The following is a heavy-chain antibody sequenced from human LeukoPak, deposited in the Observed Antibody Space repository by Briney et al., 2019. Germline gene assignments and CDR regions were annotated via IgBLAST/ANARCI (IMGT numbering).Heavy chain of an antibody. CDR1: GFTFSSYA. Sequence: GGSLRLSCAASGFTFSSYAMSWVRQAPGKGLEWVAAISGGGGSTCYADSVKGRFTISRDNSKNTLYLQMNSLRAEDTAVYYCAKGEKRLGITIFGVVIPHTGVFDYWGQGTLVTVSS. CDR3: AKGEKRLGITIFGVVIPHTGVFDY. D-gene: IGHD3-3*01. CDR2: ISGGGGST. V-gene: IGHV3-23*01. J-gene: IGHJ4*02.